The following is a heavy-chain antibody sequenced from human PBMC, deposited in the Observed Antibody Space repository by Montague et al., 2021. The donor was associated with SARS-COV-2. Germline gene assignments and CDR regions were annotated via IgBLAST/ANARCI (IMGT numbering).Heavy chain of an antibody. Sequence: SETLSLTCTVSGASISSSSYYWGWIRQPPGKGLEWIGFKYYSGSTYYNPTLKSRVTISVDTSKNQFSLKLSSVTVADTAVYSCATLPSSITIFGVVQGYHFDDWGQGTLVTVSS. D-gene: IGHD3-3*01. CDR2: KYYSGST. CDR1: GASISSSSYY. CDR3: ATLPSSITIFGVVQGYHFDD. V-gene: IGHV4-39*01. J-gene: IGHJ4*02.